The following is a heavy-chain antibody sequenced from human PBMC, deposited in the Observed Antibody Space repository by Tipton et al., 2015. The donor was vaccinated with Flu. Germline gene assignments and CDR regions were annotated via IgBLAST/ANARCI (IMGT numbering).Heavy chain of an antibody. Sequence: SLRLSCAASGFTFGHYGMHWVRQAPGKGLEWVAHVRADETTEYAGYVEGRFTISRDNSRDMLFLQMNGLRVEDTAVYYCAKSAGFDFWNRGAPVIVSS. CDR2: VRADETT. V-gene: IGHV3-30*02. CDR1: GFTFGHYG. CDR3: AKSAGFDF. J-gene: IGHJ4*02.